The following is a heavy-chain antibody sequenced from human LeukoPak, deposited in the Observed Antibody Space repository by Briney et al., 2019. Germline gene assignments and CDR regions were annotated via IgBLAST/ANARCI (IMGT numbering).Heavy chain of an antibody. CDR1: GFNFSLYY. CDR2: ISSTSIYT. J-gene: IGHJ4*02. CDR3: AREDGYSSSWYSDY. V-gene: IGHV3-11*05. D-gene: IGHD6-13*01. Sequence: VGALRLSCSASGFNFSLYYMSWIRQAPGKGLDGVSEISSTSIYTNYADSVKGRFTISRDNAKNSLYLQMNSLRAEDTAVYYCAREDGYSSSWYSDYWGQGTLVTVSS.